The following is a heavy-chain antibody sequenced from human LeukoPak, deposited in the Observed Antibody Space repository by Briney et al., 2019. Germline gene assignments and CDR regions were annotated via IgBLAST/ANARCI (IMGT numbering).Heavy chain of an antibody. Sequence: QPGGSLRLSCAGSGFTFSSYNMNWVRQAPGKGLEWVSYISSSSSTKYYADSVKGRFTISRDNAKNSLYLQMNSLRAEDTAVYYCAREQRYFDWLLPQTRSNYMDVWGKGTTVTISS. V-gene: IGHV3-48*01. D-gene: IGHD3-9*01. J-gene: IGHJ6*03. CDR1: GFTFSSYN. CDR2: ISSSSSTK. CDR3: AREQRYFDWLLPQTRSNYMDV.